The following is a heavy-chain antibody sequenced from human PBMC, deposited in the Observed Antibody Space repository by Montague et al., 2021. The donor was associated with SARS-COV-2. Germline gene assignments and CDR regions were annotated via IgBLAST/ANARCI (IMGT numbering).Heavy chain of an antibody. CDR1: GASISSGDYY. D-gene: IGHD5-12*01. J-gene: IGHJ6*02. V-gene: IGHV4-61*02. CDR3: ARDRPPVATTFYYYYYGMDV. CDR2: IYTSGGT. Sequence: TLSLTCTVSGASISSGDYYWSWIRQPAGKGLEWIGRIYTSGGTKYNPSLNSRVTILVDTSKNQFSLNLSSVTAADTAVYYCARDRPPVATTFYYYYYGMDVWGQGTTVTVSS.